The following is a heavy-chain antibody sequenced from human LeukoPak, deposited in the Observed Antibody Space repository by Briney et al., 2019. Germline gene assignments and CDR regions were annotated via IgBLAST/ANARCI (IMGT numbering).Heavy chain of an antibody. J-gene: IGHJ4*02. Sequence: SETLSLTCTVSGGSISGYSWSWIRQPAGKGLEWIGRVYGSGSTNYNPSLKSRLTVSLDTSKNQFSLRLSSVTAADTAIYYCARDKVGTSYFDFWGQGALVTVSS. CDR1: GGSISGYS. V-gene: IGHV4-4*07. CDR3: ARDKVGTSYFDF. CDR2: VYGSGST. D-gene: IGHD1-26*01.